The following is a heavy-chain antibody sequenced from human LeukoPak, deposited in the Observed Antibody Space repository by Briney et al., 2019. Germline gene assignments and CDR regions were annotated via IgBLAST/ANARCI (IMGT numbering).Heavy chain of an antibody. CDR3: ARDGYSSSWYPFESGYYYYMDV. D-gene: IGHD6-13*01. J-gene: IGHJ6*03. CDR1: GFTFRSYG. Sequence: GGSLRLSCAASGFTFRSYGMSWVRQAPGKGLEWVSSISSSSSYIYYADSVKGRFTISRDNAKNSLYLQMNSLRAEDTAVYYCARDGYSSSWYPFESGYYYYMDVWGKGTTVTVSS. CDR2: ISSSSSYI. V-gene: IGHV3-21*01.